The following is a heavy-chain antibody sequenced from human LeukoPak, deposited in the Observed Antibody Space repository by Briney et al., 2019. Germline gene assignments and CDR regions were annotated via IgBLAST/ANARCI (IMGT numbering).Heavy chain of an antibody. V-gene: IGHV3-66*01. CDR1: GFNVRSNY. D-gene: IGHD3-3*01. CDR2: LYSGGSS. CDR3: ARDKSFDFWSGYAYDI. J-gene: IGHJ3*02. Sequence: GASLRVSCAASGFNVRSNYMSWVRQAPGKGLEWVSVLYSGGSSYYADSVKGRFTISRDDSKNTLDLEMNSLRDEDTAVYYCARDKSFDFWSGYAYDIWGQGTMVTVSS.